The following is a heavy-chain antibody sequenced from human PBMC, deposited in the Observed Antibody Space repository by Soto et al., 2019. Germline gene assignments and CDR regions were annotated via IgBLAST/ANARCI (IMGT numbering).Heavy chain of an antibody. CDR3: EREGIGGTVFRGYLDY. Sequence: GSLRLSCAVPGGIFHGYGMHWVRQAPGRGLEWVAIIRFDGSNEEYADSMKGRFTISRDNSKNTLYLQMKTLGAEDTPVYYCEREGIGGTVFRGYLDYWGRGTVVPVSS. CDR2: IRFDGSNE. D-gene: IGHD1-7*01. V-gene: IGHV3-33*01. CDR1: GGIFHGYG. J-gene: IGHJ4*02.